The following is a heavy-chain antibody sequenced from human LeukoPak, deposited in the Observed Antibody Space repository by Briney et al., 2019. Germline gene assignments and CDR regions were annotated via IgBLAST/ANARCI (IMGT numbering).Heavy chain of an antibody. V-gene: IGHV4-59*08. D-gene: IGHD3-3*01. CDR3: ARAAISNWFDP. Sequence: SETLSLTCTVSGGSISSYYWSWIRQPPGKGLEWIGSIYYIGSTNYNPSLKSRVTISVDTSKNQFSLKLTSVTAADTAVYYCARAAISNWFDPWGQGTLVTVSS. CDR1: GGSISSYY. J-gene: IGHJ5*02. CDR2: IYYIGST.